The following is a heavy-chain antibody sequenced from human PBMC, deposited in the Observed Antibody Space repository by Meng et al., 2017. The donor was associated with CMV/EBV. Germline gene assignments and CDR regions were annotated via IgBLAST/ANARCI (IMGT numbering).Heavy chain of an antibody. Sequence: ESLKISCTVSGGSISSYYWSWIRQPPGKGLEWIRYIYYSGSTNYNPSLKSRVTISVDTSKNQFSLKLSSVTAADTAVYYCTRGLGSSWYTSWFDPWGQGTLVTVSS. V-gene: IGHV4-59*01. CDR1: GGSISSYY. CDR3: TRGLGSSWYTSWFDP. J-gene: IGHJ5*02. D-gene: IGHD6-13*01. CDR2: IYYSGST.